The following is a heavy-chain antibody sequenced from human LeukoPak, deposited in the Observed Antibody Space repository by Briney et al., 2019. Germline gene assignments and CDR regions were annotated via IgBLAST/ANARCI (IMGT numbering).Heavy chain of an antibody. CDR1: GGSISSSSYY. Sequence: SETLCLTCTVSGGSISSSSYYWGWLRQPPGKGLEWIGSIYCSGSTYYNPSLKSRVTISVDTSKNQFSLKLSSVTAADTAVYYCARNDVGYYDFWSGQPPYNWFDPWGQGTLVTVSS. J-gene: IGHJ5*02. CDR2: IYCSGST. CDR3: ARNDVGYYDFWSGQPPYNWFDP. D-gene: IGHD3-3*01. V-gene: IGHV4-39*07.